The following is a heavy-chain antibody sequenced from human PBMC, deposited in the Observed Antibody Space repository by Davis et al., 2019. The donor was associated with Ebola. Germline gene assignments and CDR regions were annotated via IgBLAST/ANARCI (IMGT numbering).Heavy chain of an antibody. V-gene: IGHV3-33*06. J-gene: IGHJ6*02. CDR2: ISANGITR. CDR1: GFTVSTHY. CDR3: AKDLAYYSLEV. Sequence: PGGPLRPPCAAPGFTVSTHYMHWVRQAPGKGLEWVAGISANGITRHYIDTGKGRFTISRAISKNVVYLEINSLRADDTAMYYCAKDLAYYSLEVCGQGTTVTVSS.